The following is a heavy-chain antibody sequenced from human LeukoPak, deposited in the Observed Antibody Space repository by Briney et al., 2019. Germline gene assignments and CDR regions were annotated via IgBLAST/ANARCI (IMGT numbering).Heavy chain of an antibody. J-gene: IGHJ4*01. V-gene: IGHV3-30*18. CDR1: EFTFSSYG. Sequence: GRSLRLSCGASEFTFSSYGVHGVSQAPGKGLEWVAVISYDGSNQYYADTVKSRFTISRDNSKNTLYLQMNGLRAEDTAVYYCAKDRLGALYYYDSSGYYRFDYWGQGTLVTVSS. CDR3: AKDRLGALYYYDSSGYYRFDY. D-gene: IGHD3-22*01. CDR2: ISYDGSNQ.